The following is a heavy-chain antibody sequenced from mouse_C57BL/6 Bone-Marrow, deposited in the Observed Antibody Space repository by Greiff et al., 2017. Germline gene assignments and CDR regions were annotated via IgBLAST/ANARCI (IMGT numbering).Heavy chain of an antibody. V-gene: IGHV1-52*01. J-gene: IGHJ3*01. CDR2: IDPSDSET. CDR1: GYTFTSYW. D-gene: IGHD2-3*01. Sequence: VKLQQPGAELVRPGSSVKLSCKASGYTFTSYWMHWVKQRPIQGLEWIGNIDPSDSETHYNQKFKDKATLTVDKSSSTAYMQLSSLTSEDSAVXYCARWDDPRFAYWGQGTLVTVSA. CDR3: ARWDDPRFAY.